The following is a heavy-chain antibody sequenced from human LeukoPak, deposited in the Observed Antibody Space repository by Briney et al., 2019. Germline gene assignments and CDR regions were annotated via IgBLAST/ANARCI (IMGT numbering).Heavy chain of an antibody. Sequence: GGSLRLSCAASGFTFRNYWMGWVRQAPGKGLEWVANTKPDGTAEYYADSVRGRFTTSRDNSKNTLYLQMNSLRAEDTALYYCARTSGSYYSAHFQHWGQGTLVTVSS. J-gene: IGHJ1*01. CDR3: ARTSGSYYSAHFQH. CDR1: GFTFRNYW. D-gene: IGHD1-26*01. CDR2: TKPDGTAE. V-gene: IGHV3-7*03.